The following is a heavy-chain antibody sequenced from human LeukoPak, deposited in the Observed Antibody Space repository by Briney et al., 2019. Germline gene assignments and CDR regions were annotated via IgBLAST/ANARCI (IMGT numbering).Heavy chain of an antibody. CDR3: ARAPLSGYYFDY. J-gene: IGHJ4*02. CDR2: ISTNGGST. Sequence: GGSLRLSCAASGFTFNTYTMHWVRQAPGKGLEYVSAISTNGGSTYYANSVKGRFTISRDNSKNTLYLQMGSLRSEYMTVYYCARAPLSGYYFDYWGQGTLVTVSS. CDR1: GFTFNTYT. V-gene: IGHV3-64*01. D-gene: IGHD5-12*01.